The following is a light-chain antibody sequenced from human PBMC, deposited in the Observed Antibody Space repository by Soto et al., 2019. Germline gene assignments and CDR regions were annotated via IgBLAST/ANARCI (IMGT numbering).Light chain of an antibody. J-gene: IGKJ4*01. CDR1: QSISGY. Sequence: EIVLTQSPATLSLSLGETAALSCRASQSISGYLAWYQQKPGQAPRLLIYDASNRATGVPGRFRGSGSGTDFTLTISSLEPEDFAVYFCQHRSNWPLTFGGGTKVDLK. V-gene: IGKV3-11*01. CDR2: DAS. CDR3: QHRSNWPLT.